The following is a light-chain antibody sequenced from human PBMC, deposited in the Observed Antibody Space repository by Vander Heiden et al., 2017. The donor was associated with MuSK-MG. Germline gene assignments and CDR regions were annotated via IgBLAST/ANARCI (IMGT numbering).Light chain of an antibody. J-gene: IGKJ4*01. CDR3: QQLHTYPLT. Sequence: DIQFTQSPSFLSASVGDRDTISCRASQGVSTYLAWYQRKPGKAPNLLIYAASTLQSVVPSRFSGSGSATEFTLTISSLQPEVFATYYCQQLHTYPLTFGGGTKVEIK. CDR1: QGVSTY. CDR2: AAS. V-gene: IGKV1-9*01.